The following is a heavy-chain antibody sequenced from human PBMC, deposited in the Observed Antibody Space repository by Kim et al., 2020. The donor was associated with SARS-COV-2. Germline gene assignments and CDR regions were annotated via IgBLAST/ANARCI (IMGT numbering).Heavy chain of an antibody. J-gene: IGHJ4*02. CDR3: AKIQLSSSNAY. V-gene: IGHV3-23*01. D-gene: IGHD2-2*01. CDR2: T. Sequence: TYYADSVKGRFTISRDNSKNTLYLQMNSLRAEDTAVYYCAKIQLSSSNAYWGQGTLVTVSS.